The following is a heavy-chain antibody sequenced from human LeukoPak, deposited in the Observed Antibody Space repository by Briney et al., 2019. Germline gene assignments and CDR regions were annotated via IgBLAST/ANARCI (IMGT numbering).Heavy chain of an antibody. Sequence: GGSLRLSCAASGFTFSSYSMNWVRQAPGKGLEWVAVISYDGSNKYYADSVKGRFTISRDNSKNTLYLQMNSLRAEDTAVYYCARGSTMVRTGGLIDYWGQGTLVTVSS. D-gene: IGHD3-10*01. V-gene: IGHV3-30*03. CDR3: ARGSTMVRTGGLIDY. CDR2: ISYDGSNK. CDR1: GFTFSSYS. J-gene: IGHJ4*02.